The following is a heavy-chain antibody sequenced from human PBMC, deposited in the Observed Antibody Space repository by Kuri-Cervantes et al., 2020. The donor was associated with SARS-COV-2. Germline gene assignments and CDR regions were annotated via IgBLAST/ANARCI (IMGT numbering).Heavy chain of an antibody. CDR1: GGTFSSYA. J-gene: IGHJ5*02. CDR3: ARLFHNGWFDP. CDR2: IIPIFGTA. Sequence: SVKVSCKASGGTFSSYAISWVRQAPGQGLEWMGGIIPIFGTANYAQKFQGRVTITADKSTSTAYMELRSLRSDDTAVYYCARLFHNGWFDPWGQGTLVTVSS. D-gene: IGHD1-1*01. V-gene: IGHV1-69*06.